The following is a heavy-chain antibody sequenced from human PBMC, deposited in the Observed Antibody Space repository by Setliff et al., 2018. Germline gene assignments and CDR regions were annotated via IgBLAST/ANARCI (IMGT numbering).Heavy chain of an antibody. CDR3: ARDEGLGSPWVFDP. CDR2: SSHSGST. Sequence: SETLSLTCAVYGGSFSDYYWNWIRQPPGKGMEWIGESSHSGSTNYNPSLKSRVTISVDTSKNQFSLKLSSVTAADTAVYYCARDEGLGSPWVFDPWGQGTLVTVSS. D-gene: IGHD3-10*01. V-gene: IGHV4-34*01. CDR1: GGSFSDYY. J-gene: IGHJ5*02.